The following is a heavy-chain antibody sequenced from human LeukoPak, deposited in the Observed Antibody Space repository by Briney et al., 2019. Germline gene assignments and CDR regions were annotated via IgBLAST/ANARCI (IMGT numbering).Heavy chain of an antibody. V-gene: IGHV4-59*01. CDR3: ARDRRGEHSSGWYIGRAFDI. D-gene: IGHD6-19*01. J-gene: IGHJ3*02. Sequence: SETLSLTCAVSGGSISGWYWSWIRQPPGKGLEWIGHIYDSGTTNYNPSLKSRVTMSVDSSKNQFSLKLTSVTAADTAVYYCARDRRGEHSSGWYIGRAFDIWGQGTMVTVSS. CDR1: GGSISGWY. CDR2: IYDSGTT.